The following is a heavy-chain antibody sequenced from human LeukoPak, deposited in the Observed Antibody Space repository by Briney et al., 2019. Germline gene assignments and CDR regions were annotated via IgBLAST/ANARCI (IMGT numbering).Heavy chain of an antibody. D-gene: IGHD3-9*01. V-gene: IGHV3-74*01. J-gene: IGHJ4*02. CDR3: ARDLNWLLFDY. CDR2: VKYDGITT. Sequence: PRGTLRLSCAPSGITLSAYWMHWVPQAPGKGLVWVSRVKYDGITTTHADSVRGRFTISRDNAKNILYLQMNSLRVEDTAVYYCARDLNWLLFDYWGQGTLVTVSS. CDR1: GITLSAYW.